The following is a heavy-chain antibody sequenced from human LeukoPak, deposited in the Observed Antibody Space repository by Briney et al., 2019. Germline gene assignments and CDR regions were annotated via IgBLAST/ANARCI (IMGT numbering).Heavy chain of an antibody. J-gene: IGHJ5*02. CDR3: ARGFWGSSYNWFDP. CDR1: GFTFSSYE. Sequence: GGSLRLSCAASGFTFSSYEMNWVRQAPGKGLEWVSNISSSGSTIYYADSVKGRFTISRDNAKNSLYLQMNSLRAEDTAVYYCARGFWGSSYNWFDPWGQGTLVTVSS. V-gene: IGHV3-48*03. D-gene: IGHD5-18*01. CDR2: ISSSGSTI.